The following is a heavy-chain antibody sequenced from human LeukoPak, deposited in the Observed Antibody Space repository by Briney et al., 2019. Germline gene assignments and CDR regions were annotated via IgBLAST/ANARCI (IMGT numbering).Heavy chain of an antibody. CDR2: ISGSGGST. J-gene: IGHJ4*02. Sequence: TGGSLRLSCAASGFAFSSYARSWVRQAPGKGLEWVSAISGSGGSTYYADSVKSRFTISRDNSKNTLYLQMNSLRAEDTAVYYCAKGEAYCSSTSCYAFSTSIDYWGQGTLVTVSS. V-gene: IGHV3-23*01. CDR3: AKGEAYCSSTSCYAFSTSIDY. CDR1: GFAFSSYA. D-gene: IGHD2-2*01.